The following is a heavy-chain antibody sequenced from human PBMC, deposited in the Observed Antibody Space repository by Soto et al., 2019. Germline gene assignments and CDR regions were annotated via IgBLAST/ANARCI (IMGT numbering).Heavy chain of an antibody. V-gene: IGHV3-48*03. CDR1: GFLFSTYE. Sequence: GGSLRLSCEASGFLFSTYEMNWVRQAPGKGLEWISYISSSGSTLYHADSVKGRFTISRDDAKNSLFLQMESLRADDTAIYYCARAGWVEAAGKHFDYWGQGTPVTVSS. CDR2: ISSSGSTL. D-gene: IGHD6-13*01. J-gene: IGHJ4*02. CDR3: ARAGWVEAAGKHFDY.